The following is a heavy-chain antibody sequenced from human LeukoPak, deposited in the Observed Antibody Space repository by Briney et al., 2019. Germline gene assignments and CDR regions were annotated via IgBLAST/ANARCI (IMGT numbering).Heavy chain of an antibody. V-gene: IGHV3-21*01. Sequence: GSLRLSCAASGFTFSSYSMNWVRQAPGKGLEWVSSISSSSSYIYYADSVKGRFTISRDNAKNSLYLQMNSLRAEDTAVYYCAREYYCSGGSCYPRAFDIWGQGTMVTVSS. D-gene: IGHD2-15*01. CDR2: ISSSSSYI. J-gene: IGHJ3*02. CDR1: GFTFSSYS. CDR3: AREYYCSGGSCYPRAFDI.